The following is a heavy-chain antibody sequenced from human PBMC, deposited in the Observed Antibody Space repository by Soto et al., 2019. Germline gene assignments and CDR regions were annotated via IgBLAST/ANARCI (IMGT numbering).Heavy chain of an antibody. Sequence: QVQLQQWGAGLLKPSETLSLTCAVYGGSFSGYYWSWIRQPPGKGLEWIGEINHSGSTNYNPSLKSRVTISVDTSKNQFALKLSSVTAADPAVYYCARGRWLRSSFDYWGQGTLVTGSS. CDR3: ARGRWLRSSFDY. J-gene: IGHJ4*02. D-gene: IGHD5-12*01. V-gene: IGHV4-34*01. CDR2: INHSGST. CDR1: GGSFSGYY.